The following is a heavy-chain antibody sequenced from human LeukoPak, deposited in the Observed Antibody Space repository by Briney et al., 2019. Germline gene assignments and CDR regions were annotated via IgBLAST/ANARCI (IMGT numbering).Heavy chain of an antibody. D-gene: IGHD3-10*01. V-gene: IGHV1-2*02. CDR1: GYTFTSYD. CDR3: ARDSYYYGSGSYYMLYYYGMDV. J-gene: IGHJ6*02. Sequence: ASVKVSCKASGYTFTSYDINWVRQATGQGLEWMGWINPNSGGTNYAQKFQGRVTMTRDTSISTAYMELSRLRSDDTAVYYCARDSYYYGSGSYYMLYYYGMDVWGQGTTVTVSS. CDR2: INPNSGGT.